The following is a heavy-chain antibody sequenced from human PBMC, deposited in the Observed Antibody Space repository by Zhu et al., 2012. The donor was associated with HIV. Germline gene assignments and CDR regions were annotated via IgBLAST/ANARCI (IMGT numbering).Heavy chain of an antibody. CDR1: GYSISSGYY. J-gene: IGHJ4*02. CDR3: ARHHGYSTYGPFDY. Sequence: QVQLQESGPGLVKPSETLSLTCAVSGYSISSGYYWGWIRQPPGKGLEWVGSIHHSGNTYYSPSLKSRVTISVDTSKNQFSLKLRSVTAADTAVYYCARHHGYSTYGPFDYWGQGTLVTVSS. D-gene: IGHD6-13*01. V-gene: IGHV4-38-2*01. CDR2: IHHSGNT.